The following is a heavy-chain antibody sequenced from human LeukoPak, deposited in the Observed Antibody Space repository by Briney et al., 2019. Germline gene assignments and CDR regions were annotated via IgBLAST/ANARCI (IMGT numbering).Heavy chain of an antibody. J-gene: IGHJ4*02. CDR3: ASTGGGSLIDY. Sequence: GGSLSLSCAASGFTFSSYSMNWVRQAPGKGLEWVSSISSSSSYIYYADSVKGRFTISRDDAKNSLYLQMNSLRAEDTAVYYCASTGGGSLIDYWGQGTLVTVSS. CDR1: GFTFSSYS. D-gene: IGHD1-26*01. CDR2: ISSSSSYI. V-gene: IGHV3-21*01.